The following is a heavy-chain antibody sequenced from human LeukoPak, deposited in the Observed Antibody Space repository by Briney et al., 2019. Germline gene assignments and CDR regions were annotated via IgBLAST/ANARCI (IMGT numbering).Heavy chain of an antibody. CDR2: INPNSGGT. Sequence: ASVKVSCKTSGYTFTAYYMDWVRQAPGQGLEWMGWINPNSGGTNYAQHFQGRVTMTRDTSISTAYLELSRLTSDDTAVYYCARDHYSSSWTDWGQGTLVTVSS. V-gene: IGHV1-2*02. CDR3: ARDHYSSSWTD. D-gene: IGHD6-13*01. CDR1: GYTFTAYY. J-gene: IGHJ4*02.